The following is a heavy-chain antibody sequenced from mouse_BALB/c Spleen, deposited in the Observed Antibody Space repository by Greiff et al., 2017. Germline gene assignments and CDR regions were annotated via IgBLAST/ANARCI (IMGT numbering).Heavy chain of an antibody. Sequence: SGAELVRPGASVTLSCKASGYTFTDYEMHWVKQTPVHGLEWIGAIDPETGGTAYNQKFKGKATLTADKSSSTAYMELRSLTSEDSAVYYCTRWDPMNTTSYWGQGTTLTVSS. D-gene: IGHD2-4*01. CDR3: TRWDPMNTTSY. CDR1: GYTFTDYE. J-gene: IGHJ2*01. CDR2: IDPETGGT. V-gene: IGHV1-15*01.